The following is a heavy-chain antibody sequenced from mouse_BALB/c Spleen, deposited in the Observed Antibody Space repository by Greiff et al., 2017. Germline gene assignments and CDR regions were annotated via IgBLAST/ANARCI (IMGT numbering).Heavy chain of an antibody. CDR2: ISSGGST. Sequence: EVKLVESGGGLVKPGGSLKLSCAASGFTFSSYAMSWVRQTPEKRLEWVASISSGGSTYYPDSVKGRFTISRDNARNILYLQMSSLRSEDTAMYYCAREGGGWLLHWGQGTTLTVSS. CDR3: AREGGGWLLH. J-gene: IGHJ2*01. V-gene: IGHV5-6-5*01. CDR1: GFTFSSYA. D-gene: IGHD2-3*01.